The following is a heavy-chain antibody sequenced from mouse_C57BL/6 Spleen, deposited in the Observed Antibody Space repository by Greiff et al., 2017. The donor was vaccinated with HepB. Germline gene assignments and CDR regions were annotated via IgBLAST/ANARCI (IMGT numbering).Heavy chain of an antibody. CDR1: GYTFTSYW. CDR2: IHPNSGST. V-gene: IGHV1-64*01. CDR3: ARSGYYGSKELLFDY. J-gene: IGHJ2*01. Sequence: QVQLQQPGAELVKPGASVKLSCKASGYTFTSYWMHWVKQRPGQGLEWIGMIHPNSGSTNYNEKFKSKATLTVDKSSSTAYMQLSSLTSEDSAVYYCARSGYYGSKELLFDYLFQVTTLTVSS. D-gene: IGHD1-1*01.